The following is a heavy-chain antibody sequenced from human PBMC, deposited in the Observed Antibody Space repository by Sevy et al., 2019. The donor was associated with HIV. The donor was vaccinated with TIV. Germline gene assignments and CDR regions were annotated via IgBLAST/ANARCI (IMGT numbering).Heavy chain of an antibody. CDR2: INSDGSST. D-gene: IGHD3-22*01. J-gene: IGHJ4*02. Sequence: GGSLRLSCAASGITLTPYWMHWVRQVPGKGLVWVSRINSDGSSTSYAESVKGQFTISRDNGKNTLYLQMKSLRVEDTAVYFCSRGLYYYDMRGHQEPGDYWGQGVLVTVSS. CDR1: GITLTPYW. CDR3: SRGLYYYDMRGHQEPGDY. V-gene: IGHV3-74*01.